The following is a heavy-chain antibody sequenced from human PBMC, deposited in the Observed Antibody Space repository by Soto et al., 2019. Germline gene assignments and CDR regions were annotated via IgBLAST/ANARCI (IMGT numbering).Heavy chain of an antibody. Sequence: PGGSLRLSCAASGFTFSSYGMHWVRQAPGKGLEWVAVISYDGSNKYYADSVKGRFTISRDNSKNTLYLQMNSLRAEDTAVYYCAKDLDTAMVSSLDYWGQGTLVTVSS. V-gene: IGHV3-30*18. CDR2: ISYDGSNK. D-gene: IGHD5-18*01. J-gene: IGHJ4*02. CDR3: AKDLDTAMVSSLDY. CDR1: GFTFSSYG.